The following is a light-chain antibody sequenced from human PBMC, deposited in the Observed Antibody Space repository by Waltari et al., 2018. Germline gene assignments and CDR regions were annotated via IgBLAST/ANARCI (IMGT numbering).Light chain of an antibody. Sequence: QSALTQPASVSGSPGQSITISCTATSSDVGDYKYVSWYQQHPGKVPKLLIYDVTNRPSVMSYRFSGSKSGYTSSLPISGLQAEDEADYYCSSYTTRSTRVFGTGTKVTVL. CDR3: SSYTTRSTRV. CDR1: SSDVGDYKY. CDR2: DVT. V-gene: IGLV2-14*03. J-gene: IGLJ1*01.